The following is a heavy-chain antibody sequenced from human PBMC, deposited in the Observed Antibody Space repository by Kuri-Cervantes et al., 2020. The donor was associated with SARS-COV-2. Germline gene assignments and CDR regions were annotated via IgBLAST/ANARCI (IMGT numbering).Heavy chain of an antibody. V-gene: IGHV1-18*01. Sequence: ASVKVSCKASGGTFSSYAISWVRQAPGQGLEWMGWISAYNGNTNYAQKLQGRVTMTTDTSTSTAYMELRSLRSDDTAVYYCARSQFMVRGVIMLNHFDYWGQGTLVTVSS. CDR2: ISAYNGNT. D-gene: IGHD3-10*01. CDR3: ARSQFMVRGVIMLNHFDY. CDR1: GGTFSSYA. J-gene: IGHJ4*02.